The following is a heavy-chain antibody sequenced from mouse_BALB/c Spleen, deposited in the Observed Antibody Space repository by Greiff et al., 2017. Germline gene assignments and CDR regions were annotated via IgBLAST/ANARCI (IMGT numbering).Heavy chain of an antibody. CDR1: GFTFSDYY. CDR3: ARDGGIYYDSSWFAY. Sequence: EVKLVESGGGLVKPGGSLKLSCAASGFTFSDYYMYWVRQTPEKRLEWVATISDGGSYTYYPDSVKGRFTISRDNAKNNLYLQMSSLKSEDTAMYYCARDGGIYYDSSWFAYWGQGTLVTVSA. CDR2: ISDGGSYT. V-gene: IGHV5-4*02. D-gene: IGHD2-4*01. J-gene: IGHJ3*01.